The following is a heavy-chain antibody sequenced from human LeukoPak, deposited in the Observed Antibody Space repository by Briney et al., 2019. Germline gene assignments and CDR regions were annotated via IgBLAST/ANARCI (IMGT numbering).Heavy chain of an antibody. Sequence: SETLSLTCTVSGGSISSSSYYWGWIRQPPGKGLEWIGSIHYSGSTYYNPSLKSRVTISVDTSKNQFSLKLSSVTAADTAVYYCARPLFGVVTPFDYWGQGTLVTVSS. CDR2: IHYSGST. D-gene: IGHD3-3*01. CDR1: GGSISSSSYY. V-gene: IGHV4-39*01. CDR3: ARPLFGVVTPFDY. J-gene: IGHJ4*02.